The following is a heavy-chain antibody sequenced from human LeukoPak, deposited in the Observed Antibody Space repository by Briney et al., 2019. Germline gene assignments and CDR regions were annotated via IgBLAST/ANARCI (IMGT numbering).Heavy chain of an antibody. V-gene: IGHV3-23*01. CDR2: ISGSSGST. Sequence: GGSLRLSCAASGFTFSSYAMSWVRQAPGKGLEWVSAISGSSGSTYYADSVKGRFTISTDNSKNTLYLQMNSLRAEDTAVYYCAKSPNDYGDYGADWFDPWGQGTLVTVPS. D-gene: IGHD4-17*01. CDR3: AKSPNDYGDYGADWFDP. J-gene: IGHJ5*02. CDR1: GFTFSSYA.